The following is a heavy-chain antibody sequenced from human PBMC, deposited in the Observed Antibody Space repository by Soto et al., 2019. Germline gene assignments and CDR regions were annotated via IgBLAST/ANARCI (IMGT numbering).Heavy chain of an antibody. V-gene: IGHV4-34*01. D-gene: IGHD2-21*01. CDR2: INHSGST. CDR1: GGSFSGYY. Sequence: SETLSLTCAVYGGSFSGYYWSWIRQPPGKGLEWIGEINHSGSTNYNPSLKSRVTISVDTSKNQFSLKLSSVTAAVTAVYYCARGPPYCGGDCYDYWGQGTLVTVSS. CDR3: ARGPPYCGGDCYDY. J-gene: IGHJ4*02.